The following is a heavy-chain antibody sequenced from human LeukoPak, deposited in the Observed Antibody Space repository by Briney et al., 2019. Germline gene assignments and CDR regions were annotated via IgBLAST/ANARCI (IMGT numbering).Heavy chain of an antibody. CDR1: GFTFNTYT. CDR2: ISGSSGII. CDR3: ARGSTYYEGSGQVPFDY. J-gene: IGHJ4*02. V-gene: IGHV3-48*01. D-gene: IGHD3-22*01. Sequence: GGSLRLSCAASGFTFNTYTVNWVRQAPGKGLEWVSYISGSSGIIDYADSVRGRFTISRDNAKNSLYLQMNSLRAEDTAVYYCARGSTYYEGSGQVPFDYWGQGTLVTVSS.